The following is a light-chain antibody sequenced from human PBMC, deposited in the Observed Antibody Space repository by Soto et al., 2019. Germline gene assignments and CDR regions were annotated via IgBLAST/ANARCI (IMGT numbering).Light chain of an antibody. CDR1: QDISNY. CDR3: QQYDNLLPYT. V-gene: IGKV1-33*01. CDR2: DAS. J-gene: IGKJ2*01. Sequence: DIQMTQSPSSLSASVGDRVTITCQASQDISNYLNWYQQKPGKAPKLLIYDASNLETGVPSRFSGSGSGTDFTFTISSRQAEDIATYYCQQYDNLLPYTFGQGTKLEIK.